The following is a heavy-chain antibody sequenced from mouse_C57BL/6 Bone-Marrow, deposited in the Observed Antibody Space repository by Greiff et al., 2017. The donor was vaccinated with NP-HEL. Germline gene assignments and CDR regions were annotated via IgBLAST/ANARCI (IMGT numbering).Heavy chain of an antibody. CDR3: ASQNWYWYFDV. Sequence: EVQLQQSGPELVKPGASVKMSCKASGYTFTDYNMHWVKQSHGKSLEWIGYINPNNGGTSYNQKFKGKATLTVNKSSSTAYMELRSLTSEDSAVYYCASQNWYWYFDVWGTGTTVTVSS. D-gene: IGHD4-1*01. CDR1: GYTFTDYN. V-gene: IGHV1-22*01. J-gene: IGHJ1*03. CDR2: INPNNGGT.